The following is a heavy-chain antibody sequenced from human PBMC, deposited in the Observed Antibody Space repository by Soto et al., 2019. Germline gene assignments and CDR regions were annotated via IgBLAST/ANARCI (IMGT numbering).Heavy chain of an antibody. CDR1: GYTFTSYY. V-gene: IGHV1-2*02. D-gene: IGHD3-3*01. J-gene: IGHJ4*02. Sequence: ASVKVSCKASGYTFTSYYLHWVRQAPGHGLEWMGWINPNTGGTNYAQKFQDRVTMTRDRSISTAYMELSSLRPDDTAVFYCARGAYDFWTTYYTDFDFWGQGTVVTVSS. CDR3: ARGAYDFWTTYYTDFDF. CDR2: INPNTGGT.